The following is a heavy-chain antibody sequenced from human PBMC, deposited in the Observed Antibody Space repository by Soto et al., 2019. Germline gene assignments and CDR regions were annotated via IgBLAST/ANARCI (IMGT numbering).Heavy chain of an antibody. D-gene: IGHD4-17*01. CDR1: GFTCSDYY. Sequence: PWGSLRLSCAASGFTCSDYYMSWIRQAPGKGLEWVSYISSSSSYTNYADSAKGRFTISRDNAKNSLYLQMNSLRAEDTAVYYCARQIYGDYDGRWFDPWGQGTLVTVSS. J-gene: IGHJ5*02. V-gene: IGHV3-11*03. CDR3: ARQIYGDYDGRWFDP. CDR2: ISSSSSYT.